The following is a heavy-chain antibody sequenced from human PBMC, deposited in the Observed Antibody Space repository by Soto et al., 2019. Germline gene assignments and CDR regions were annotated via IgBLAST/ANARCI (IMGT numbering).Heavy chain of an antibody. D-gene: IGHD1-26*01. CDR3: ATIVRAHNWFDP. CDR1: GYTLTELS. V-gene: IGHV1-24*01. CDR2: FDPEDGET. J-gene: IGHJ5*02. Sequence: ASVKVSCKVSGYTLTELSMHWVRQAPGKGLEWMGGFDPEDGETIYAQKFQGRVTMTEDTSTDTAYMELSSLRSEDTAVYYCATIVRAHNWFDPWGQGTLVTVSS.